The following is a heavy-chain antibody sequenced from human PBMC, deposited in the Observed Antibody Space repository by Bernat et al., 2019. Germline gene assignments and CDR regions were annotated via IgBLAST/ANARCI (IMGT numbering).Heavy chain of an antibody. CDR2: IRSKANNYAT. D-gene: IGHD6-19*01. CDR1: GFTFSASA. Sequence: EVQLVESGGGLVQPGGSLKLSCAASGFTFSASAIHWVRQASGKGLEWVGRIRSKANNYATAYAASVGGRFTISRDDSKNTAYLQMNSLRAEDTAVYYCARTRSLSGWYGPYGMDVWGQGTTVTVSS. J-gene: IGHJ6*02. CDR3: ARTRSLSGWYGPYGMDV. V-gene: IGHV3-73*01.